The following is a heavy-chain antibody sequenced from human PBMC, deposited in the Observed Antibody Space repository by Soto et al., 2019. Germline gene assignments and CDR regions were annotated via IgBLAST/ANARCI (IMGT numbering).Heavy chain of an antibody. D-gene: IGHD3-16*01. V-gene: IGHV4-30-4*01. CDR1: VCSTSSDNY. J-gene: IGHJ4*02. Sequence: QVQLQESGPGLVKPSQTLSLTCTVSVCSTSSDNYWSWIRQPPGKGLEWIGHIYYSGNTDYNPSLKSRLAISIDTSKNQFSLKLSSVTAADTAVYFCAREGGESSDGLYYFDSWGQGSLVTVSS. CDR3: AREGGESSDGLYYFDS. CDR2: IYYSGNT.